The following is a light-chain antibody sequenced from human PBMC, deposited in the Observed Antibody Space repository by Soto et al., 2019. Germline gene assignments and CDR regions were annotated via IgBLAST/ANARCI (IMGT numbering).Light chain of an antibody. CDR3: QQSDSPTYT. V-gene: IGKV1-39*01. J-gene: IGKJ2*01. CDR2: DAS. Sequence: EIQMTQSPSSLSASVGDRVTITCRASQSISNYLNWYQQKPGKAPNLLIYDASSLLSGVPSRFSGSGSGTDFTLTISSLQPEDFSIYYCQQSDSPTYTFGQGTKLEIK. CDR1: QSISNY.